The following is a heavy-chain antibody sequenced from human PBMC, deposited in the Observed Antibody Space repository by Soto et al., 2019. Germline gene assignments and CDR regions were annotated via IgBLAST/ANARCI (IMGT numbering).Heavy chain of an antibody. CDR1: GYTFTSYG. J-gene: IGHJ6*02. V-gene: IGHV1-18*01. CDR2: ISAYNGNT. CDR3: ARDLPPSLWMADYGMDV. D-gene: IGHD3-3*01. Sequence: ASVKVSCKASGYTFTSYGISWVRQAPGQGLDWMGWISAYNGNTNYAQKLQGRVTMTTDTSTSTAYMELRSLRSDDTAVYYCARDLPPSLWMADYGMDVWGQGTTVTVSS.